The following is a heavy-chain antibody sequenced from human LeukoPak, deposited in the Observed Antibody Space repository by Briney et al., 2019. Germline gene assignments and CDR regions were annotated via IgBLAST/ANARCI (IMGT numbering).Heavy chain of an antibody. D-gene: IGHD3-22*01. J-gene: IGHJ1*01. V-gene: IGHV3-48*01. CDR1: GFTFSSYS. Sequence: GGSLRLSCAASGFTFSSYSMNWVRQAPGKGLEWVSYISSSSTIYYADSVKGRFTISRDNAKNSLYLQMNSLRAEDTAVYYCARDLYYYDSSSWSYFQHWGQGTLVTVSS. CDR2: ISSSSTI. CDR3: ARDLYYYDSSSWSYFQH.